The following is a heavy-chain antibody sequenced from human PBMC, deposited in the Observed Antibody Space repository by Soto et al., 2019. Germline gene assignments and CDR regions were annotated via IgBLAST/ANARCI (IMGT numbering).Heavy chain of an antibody. J-gene: IGHJ6*02. V-gene: IGHV1-18*01. CDR2: ISAYNGNT. D-gene: IGHD2-8*01. CDR1: GYTFTSYG. CDR3: ARVPSGYCTSGVCYGIYYYYYGMDV. Sequence: QVQLVQSGAEVKKPGASVKVSCKASGYTFTSYGITWVRQAPGQGPERMGWISAYNGNTNYAQKLQGRVTMTTDTCTSSAYMELRSLRSDDTAVYYCARVPSGYCTSGVCYGIYYYYYGMDVWGQGTTVTVSS.